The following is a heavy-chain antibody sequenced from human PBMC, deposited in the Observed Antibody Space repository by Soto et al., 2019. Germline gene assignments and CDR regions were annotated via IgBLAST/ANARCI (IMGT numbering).Heavy chain of an antibody. CDR2: ISAYNGNT. CDR3: ARSDYDFWSGYPQRMDV. J-gene: IGHJ6*02. D-gene: IGHD3-3*01. Sequence: GASVKVSCKASGYTFTSYGISWVRQAPGQGLEWMGWISAYNGNTNYAQKLQGRVTMTTDTSTSTAYMELRSLRSDDTAVYYCARSDYDFWSGYPQRMDVWGQGTTVTSP. V-gene: IGHV1-18*01. CDR1: GYTFTSYG.